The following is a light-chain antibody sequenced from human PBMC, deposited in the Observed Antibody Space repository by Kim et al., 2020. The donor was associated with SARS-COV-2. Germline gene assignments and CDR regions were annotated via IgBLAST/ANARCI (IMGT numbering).Light chain of an antibody. Sequence: LAPGESATLSRRARQGVSSHLAWYQQRPGQAPRLLIYDASTRAPGIPARFSGSGSGTDFTLTITSLEPEDFAFYYCQQGSSWPLTFGGGTKVDIK. CDR3: QQGSSWPLT. J-gene: IGKJ4*01. CDR1: QGVSSH. V-gene: IGKV3-11*01. CDR2: DAS.